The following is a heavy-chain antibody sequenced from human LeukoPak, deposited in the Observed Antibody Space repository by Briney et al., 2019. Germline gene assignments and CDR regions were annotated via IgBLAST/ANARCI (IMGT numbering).Heavy chain of an antibody. J-gene: IGHJ4*02. CDR1: GFTFSSYS. V-gene: IGHV3-21*01. D-gene: IGHD6-19*01. CDR2: ISSSSSYI. Sequence: GGSLRLSCAASGFTFSSYSMNWVRQVPGKGLEWVSSISSSSSYIYYADSVKGRFTISRDNAKNSLYLQMNSLRAEDTAVYYCARGGIAVAGFDYWGQGTLVTVSS. CDR3: ARGGIAVAGFDY.